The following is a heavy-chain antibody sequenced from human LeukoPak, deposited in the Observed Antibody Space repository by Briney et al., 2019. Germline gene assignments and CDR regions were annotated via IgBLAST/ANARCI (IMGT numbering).Heavy chain of an antibody. Sequence: ASVKVSCKASGFTFTSYDINRVRQATGQGLEWMGWMNPNSGNTGYAQKFQGRVTMTRNTSISTAYMELSSLRSEDTAVYYCARDHSSGWYLIDYWGQGTLVTVSS. J-gene: IGHJ4*02. V-gene: IGHV1-8*01. CDR3: ARDHSSGWYLIDY. D-gene: IGHD6-19*01. CDR1: GFTFTSYD. CDR2: MNPNSGNT.